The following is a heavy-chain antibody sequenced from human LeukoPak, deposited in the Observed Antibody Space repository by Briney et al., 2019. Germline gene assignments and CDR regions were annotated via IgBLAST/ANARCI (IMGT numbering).Heavy chain of an antibody. Sequence: GGSLRLSCVALEFSFETYWMSWVRQAPGKGPEWVANINEDGSEKHYVGSVRGRFTISRDNADNSLYLQMNSLRAEDTAVYYCAASIPFSNSYYYYYYMDVWGKGTTVTVSS. CDR2: INEDGSEK. CDR3: AASIPFSNSYYYYYYMDV. V-gene: IGHV3-7*01. J-gene: IGHJ6*03. D-gene: IGHD2/OR15-2a*01. CDR1: EFSFETYW.